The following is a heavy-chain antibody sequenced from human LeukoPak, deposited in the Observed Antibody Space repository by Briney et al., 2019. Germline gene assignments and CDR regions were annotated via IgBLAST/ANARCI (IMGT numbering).Heavy chain of an antibody. Sequence: SETLSLTCAVSGGSLSSGGYSWRWIRQPPGKGLEWIGYIYDSGSTYYNPSLKSRVTISVDRSKSQFSLKLSSVTAADTAVYYCAGAAAGGYGDYRDWFDPWGQGTLVTVSS. D-gene: IGHD4-17*01. V-gene: IGHV4-30-2*01. CDR1: GGSLSSGGYS. J-gene: IGHJ5*02. CDR2: IYDSGST. CDR3: AGAAAGGYGDYRDWFDP.